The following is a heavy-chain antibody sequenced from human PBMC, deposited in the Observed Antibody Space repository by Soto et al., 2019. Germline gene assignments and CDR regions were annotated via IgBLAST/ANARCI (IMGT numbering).Heavy chain of an antibody. V-gene: IGHV3-74*01. CDR3: AKDSIAHYYGSVDY. D-gene: IGHD3-10*01. CDR2: INSDGSST. CDR1: GFTFSSYW. Sequence: GGSLRLSCAASGFTFSSYWMHWVRQAPGKGLVWVSRINSDGSSTSYADSVKGRFTISRDNAKNTLYLQMNSLRAEDTAVYYCAKDSIAHYYGSVDYWGQGTLVTVSS. J-gene: IGHJ4*02.